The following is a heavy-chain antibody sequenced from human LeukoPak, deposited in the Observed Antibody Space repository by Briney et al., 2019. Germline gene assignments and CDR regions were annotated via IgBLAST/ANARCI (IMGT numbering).Heavy chain of an antibody. CDR3: AADYDILTGYYDPSYYYYMDV. J-gene: IGHJ6*03. V-gene: IGHV1-24*01. Sequence: ASVKVSCKVSGYTLTELSMHWVRQAPGKGLEWMGSFDPKDGETIYAQKFQGRVTITADGSTSTAYMELSSLRSEDTAVYYCAADYDILTGYYDPSYYYYMDVWGKGTTVTISS. D-gene: IGHD3-9*01. CDR1: GYTLTELS. CDR2: FDPKDGET.